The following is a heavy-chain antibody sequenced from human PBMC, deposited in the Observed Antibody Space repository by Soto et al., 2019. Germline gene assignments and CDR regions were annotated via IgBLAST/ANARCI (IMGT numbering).Heavy chain of an antibody. CDR2: ISYDGSNK. Sequence: GGSLRLSCAASGFTFSSYAMSWVRQAPGKGLEWVSVISYDGSNKYYADSVKGRFTISRDNSKNTLYLQMNSLRAEDTAVYYCARALLPTAMVKGYWGQGTLVTVSS. V-gene: IGHV3-30-3*01. D-gene: IGHD5-18*01. J-gene: IGHJ4*02. CDR1: GFTFSSYA. CDR3: ARALLPTAMVKGY.